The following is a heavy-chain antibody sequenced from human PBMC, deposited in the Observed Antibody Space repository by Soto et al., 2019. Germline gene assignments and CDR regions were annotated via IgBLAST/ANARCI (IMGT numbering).Heavy chain of an antibody. J-gene: IGHJ4*02. CDR3: ARMGVAARWDLCY. CDR2: IYYSGST. D-gene: IGHD6-13*01. CDR1: GGSISSYY. Sequence: SETLSLTCTVSGGSISSYYWSWIRQPPGKGLEWIGYIYYSGSTNYNPSLKSRVTISVDTSKNQFSLKLSSVTAADTAVYYCARMGVAARWDLCYWGQGTLVTVSS. V-gene: IGHV4-59*08.